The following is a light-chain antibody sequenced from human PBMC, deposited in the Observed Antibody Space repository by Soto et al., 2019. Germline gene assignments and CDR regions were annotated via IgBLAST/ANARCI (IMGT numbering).Light chain of an antibody. CDR3: QKCKIAPFT. J-gene: IGKJ4*01. Sequence: DIQMTQSPSSLSAFVGDTVTITCRASQDISNFLAWYQQKPGKVPKLLIYASSTLQSGVPSRLSGSGSGTDFTLTISSLKPEDVATYYCQKCKIAPFTFDGGTKVEMK. CDR2: ASS. V-gene: IGKV1-27*01. CDR1: QDISNF.